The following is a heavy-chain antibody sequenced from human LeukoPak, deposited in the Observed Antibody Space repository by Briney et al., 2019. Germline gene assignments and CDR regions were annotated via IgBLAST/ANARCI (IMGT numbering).Heavy chain of an antibody. CDR3: ARDRGSRDYYDSSAYPASYDY. V-gene: IGHV3-7*01. J-gene: IGHJ4*02. CDR2: IKQDGSEK. Sequence: GGSLRLSCAASGFTFSSYWMSWVRQAPGKGLEWVANIKQDGSEKYYVDSVKGRFTISRDNAKNSLYLQMNSLRAEDTAVYYCARDRGSRDYYDSSAYPASYDYWGQGTLVTVSS. D-gene: IGHD3-22*01. CDR1: GFTFSSYW.